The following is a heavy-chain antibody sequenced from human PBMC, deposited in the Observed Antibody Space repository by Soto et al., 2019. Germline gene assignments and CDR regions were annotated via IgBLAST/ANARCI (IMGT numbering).Heavy chain of an antibody. D-gene: IGHD1-1*01. Sequence: PGGSLRLSCAASGFTVSSNYMSWVRQAPGKGLEWVSVIYSGGSTYYADSVKGRFTISRHNSKNTLYLQMNSLRAEDTAVYYCARVPQDPKNNDYYYYMDVWGKGTTVTVSS. J-gene: IGHJ6*03. CDR1: GFTVSSNY. CDR2: IYSGGST. V-gene: IGHV3-53*04. CDR3: ARVPQDPKNNDYYYYMDV.